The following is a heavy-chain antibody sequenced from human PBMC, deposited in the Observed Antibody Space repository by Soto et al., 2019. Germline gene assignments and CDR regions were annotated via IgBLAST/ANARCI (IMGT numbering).Heavy chain of an antibody. CDR3: ARDQLDEMATITCSMDV. J-gene: IGHJ6*02. CDR2: INHSGST. D-gene: IGHD5-12*01. V-gene: IGHV4-34*09. Sequence: SETLSLTCAVYGGSGGSFIGYYWSWIRQPPGKGLEWIGEINHSGSTYYNPSLKSRVTISVDTSKNQFSLKLSSVTAADTAVYYCARDQLDEMATITCSMDVWGQGTTVTVS. CDR1: GGSGGSFIGYY.